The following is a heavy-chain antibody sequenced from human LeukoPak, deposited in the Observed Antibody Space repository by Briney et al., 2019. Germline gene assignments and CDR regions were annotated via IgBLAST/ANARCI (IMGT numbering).Heavy chain of an antibody. CDR3: ARDRLKYSSGWYFDY. CDR1: GFTFSSYA. Sequence: GRSLRLSCAASGFTFSSYAMHWVRQAPGKGLEWVAVISYDGSNKYYADSVKGRFTISRDNSKNTLYLQMNSLRAEDTAVYYCARDRLKYSSGWYFDYWGQGTLVTVSP. CDR2: ISYDGSNK. J-gene: IGHJ4*02. D-gene: IGHD6-19*01. V-gene: IGHV3-30-3*01.